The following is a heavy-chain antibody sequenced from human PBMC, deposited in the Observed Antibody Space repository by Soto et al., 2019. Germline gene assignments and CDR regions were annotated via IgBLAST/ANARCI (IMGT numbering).Heavy chain of an antibody. J-gene: IGHJ4*02. CDR2: ISGYNGST. D-gene: IGHD2-21*01. Sequence: ASVQVSCKASGYTFTSYGISWVRQAPGRGVEGMGWISGYNGSTNYAQKLQGRVTMTTDTSTTTAYMELRSLRSDDTAVYYCARDGGEARLPLDFDYWGQGTLVTVSS. CDR1: GYTFTSYG. V-gene: IGHV1-18*01. CDR3: ARDGGEARLPLDFDY.